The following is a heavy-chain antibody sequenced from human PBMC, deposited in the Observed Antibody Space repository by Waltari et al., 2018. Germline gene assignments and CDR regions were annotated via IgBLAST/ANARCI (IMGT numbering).Heavy chain of an antibody. J-gene: IGHJ4*02. CDR2: IYHSGST. V-gene: IGHV4-38-2*01. Sequence: QVQLQESVPGLVKPSETLSLTCAVSGYSISSGYYWGWIRQPPGKGLEWIGSIYHSGSTNYNPSLKSRVTISVDTSKNQFSLKLSSVTAADTAVYYCARHSSSGQYYFDYWGQGTLVTVSS. CDR3: ARHSSSGQYYFDY. D-gene: IGHD6-6*01. CDR1: GYSISSGYY.